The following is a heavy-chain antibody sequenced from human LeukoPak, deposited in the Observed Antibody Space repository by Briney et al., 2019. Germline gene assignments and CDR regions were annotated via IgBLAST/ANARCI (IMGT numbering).Heavy chain of an antibody. J-gene: IGHJ3*01. D-gene: IGHD2-8*01. CDR1: GFTFSSYA. CDR2: ISGSGVTT. CDR3: APSPGYCTNGVCFG. V-gene: IGHV3-23*01. Sequence: GSLRLSCAASGFTFSSYAMSWVRQAPGKGLEWVSAISGSGVTTYYADSVKGRFTISRDNSKNTLFLQMNSLRAEDTAVYYCAPSPGYCTNGVCFGWGQGTMVTVSS.